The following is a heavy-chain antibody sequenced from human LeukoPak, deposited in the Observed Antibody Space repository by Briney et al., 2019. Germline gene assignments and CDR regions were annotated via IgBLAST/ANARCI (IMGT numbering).Heavy chain of an antibody. CDR2: TWHDGTNK. CDR3: ARGGPNWPSEPFDI. D-gene: IGHD1-1*01. Sequence: GGSLRLSCAASGFAFSAYGMDWVRQAPGKGLEWVAVTWHDGTNKYYADSVKGRFTISRDNSKNTLYLQMDSLRAEDTAVYYCARGGPNWPSEPFDIWGQGTMVTVSS. CDR1: GFAFSAYG. J-gene: IGHJ3*02. V-gene: IGHV3-33*01.